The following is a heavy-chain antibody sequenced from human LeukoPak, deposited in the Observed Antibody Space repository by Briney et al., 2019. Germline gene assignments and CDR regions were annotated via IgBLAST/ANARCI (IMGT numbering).Heavy chain of an antibody. CDR1: GYSISSSYY. Sequence: PSETLSLTCTVSGYSISSSYYWSWIRQPPGKGLEWIGYIYYSGSTNYNPSLKSRVTISVDTSKNQFSLKLSSVTAADTAVYYCARARGRAAAGPFDYWGQGTLVTVSS. CDR2: IYYSGST. D-gene: IGHD6-13*01. CDR3: ARARGRAAAGPFDY. V-gene: IGHV4-61*01. J-gene: IGHJ4*02.